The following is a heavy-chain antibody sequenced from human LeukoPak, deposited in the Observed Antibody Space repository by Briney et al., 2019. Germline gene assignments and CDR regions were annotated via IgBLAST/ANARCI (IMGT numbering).Heavy chain of an antibody. V-gene: IGHV3-21*01. CDR2: ISSSSSYI. D-gene: IGHD2-8*01. J-gene: IGHJ6*03. Sequence: PGGSLRLSCAASGFTFSSYSMNWVRQAPGKGLEWVSSISSSSSYIYYADSVKGRFTISRDNAKNSLYLQMNSLRAEDTAVYYCARDRGRYCTNGVCYYYYYYMDVWGKGTTVTVSS. CDR1: GFTFSSYS. CDR3: ARDRGRYCTNGVCYYYYYYMDV.